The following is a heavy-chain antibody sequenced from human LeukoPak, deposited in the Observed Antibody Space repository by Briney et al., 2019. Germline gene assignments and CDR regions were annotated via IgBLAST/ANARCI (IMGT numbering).Heavy chain of an antibody. CDR2: INHSGST. CDR1: GYSISSGYY. CDR3: ARGTGSYALGYYYYYMDV. J-gene: IGHJ6*03. D-gene: IGHD3-10*01. V-gene: IGHV4-38-2*01. Sequence: SETLSLTCAVSGYSISSGYYWGWIRQPPGKGLEWIGEINHSGSTNYNPSLKSRVTISVDTSKNQFSLKLSSVTAADTAVYYCARGTGSYALGYYYYYMDVWGKGTTVTVSS.